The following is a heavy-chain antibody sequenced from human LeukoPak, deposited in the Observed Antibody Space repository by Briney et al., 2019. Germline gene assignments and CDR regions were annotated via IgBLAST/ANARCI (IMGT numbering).Heavy chain of an antibody. CDR2: ISSSGSTI. D-gene: IGHD3-22*01. J-gene: IGHJ4*02. CDR3: AKAAGPYYYDSSGYYLNL. Sequence: PGGSLRLSCAASGFTFSDYYMSWIRQAPGKGLEWVSYISSSGSTIYYADSVKGRFTISRDNAKNSLYLQMNSLRAEDTALYYCAKAAGPYYYDSSGYYLNLWGQGTLVTVSS. CDR1: GFTFSDYY. V-gene: IGHV3-11*01.